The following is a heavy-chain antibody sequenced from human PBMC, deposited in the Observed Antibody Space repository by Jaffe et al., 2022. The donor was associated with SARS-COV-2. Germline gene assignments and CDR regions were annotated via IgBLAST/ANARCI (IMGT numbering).Heavy chain of an antibody. CDR1: GFTFSSYW. V-gene: IGHV3-74*01. J-gene: IGHJ4*02. D-gene: IGHD2-8*02. CDR3: ARETPTTGQYHLDY. Sequence: ELQLVESGGGLVHPGGSLRLSCAASGFTFSSYWMHWVRQAPGEGLVWVSRIHIDGRNTRYADSVEGRFTISRDNTKGTLYLQMNSLRVEDTAVYYCARETPTTGQYHLDYWGRGTLVTVSS. CDR2: IHIDGRNT.